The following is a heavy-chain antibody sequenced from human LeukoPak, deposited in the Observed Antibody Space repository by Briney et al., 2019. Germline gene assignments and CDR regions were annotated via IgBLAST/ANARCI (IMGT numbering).Heavy chain of an antibody. V-gene: IGHV5-51*01. J-gene: IGHJ4*02. CDR2: IYPGDSDT. CDR3: ARGFYGIDY. CDR1: GYXFTSDW. D-gene: IGHD1-26*01. Sequence: GESLKISCNGSGYXFTSDWICWVRQMPGKGLEWMGIIYPGDSDTRYNPSFQGQVSISADKSISTAYLQWSSLKASDTAMYYCARGFYGIDYWGQGTLVTVSS.